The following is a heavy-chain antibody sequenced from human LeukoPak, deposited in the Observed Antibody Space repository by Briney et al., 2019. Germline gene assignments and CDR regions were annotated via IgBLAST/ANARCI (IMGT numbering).Heavy chain of an antibody. CDR2: MNPNSGNT. CDR3: AVLLYGENFDY. J-gene: IGHJ4*02. V-gene: IGHV1-8*03. CDR1: GYTFTSYD. D-gene: IGHD4-17*01. Sequence: ASVKVSCKASGYTFTSYDINWVRQATGQGLEWMGWMNPNSGNTGYAQKFQGRVTITRNTSISTAYMGLSSLRSEDTAVYYCAVLLYGENFDYWGQGTLVTVSS.